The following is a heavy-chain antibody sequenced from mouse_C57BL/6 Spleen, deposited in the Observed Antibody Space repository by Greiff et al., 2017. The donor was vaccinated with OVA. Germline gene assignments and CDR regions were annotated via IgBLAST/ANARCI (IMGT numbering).Heavy chain of an antibody. Sequence: EVKLMESGGGLVQPGGSLSLSCAASGFTFTDYYMSWVRQPPGKALEWLGFIRNKANGYTTEYSASVKGRFTISRDNSQSILYLQMNALRAEESATYYCASSNWDQAWFAYWGQGTLVTVSA. D-gene: IGHD4-1*02. CDR3: ASSNWDQAWFAY. J-gene: IGHJ3*01. V-gene: IGHV7-3*01. CDR1: GFTFTDYY. CDR2: IRNKANGYTT.